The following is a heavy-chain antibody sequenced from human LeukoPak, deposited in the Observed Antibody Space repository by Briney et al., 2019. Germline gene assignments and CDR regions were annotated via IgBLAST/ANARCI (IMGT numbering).Heavy chain of an antibody. D-gene: IGHD5-18*01. Sequence: GGSLRLSCAASGFIFSNYGMHWVRQAPGKRLEWVAVIWNDGSETFHADSVKGRFRIARDNSKNTLYLQMNSLRAEDTAVYYCARQQDTTRPGYWGQGTLVTVSS. CDR3: ARQQDTTRPGY. J-gene: IGHJ4*02. CDR1: GFIFSNYG. CDR2: IWNDGSET. V-gene: IGHV3-33*01.